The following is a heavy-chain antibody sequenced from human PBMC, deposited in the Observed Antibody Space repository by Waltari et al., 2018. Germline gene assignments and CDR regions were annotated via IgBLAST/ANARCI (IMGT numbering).Heavy chain of an antibody. Sequence: QLQLQESGPGLVKPSETLSLTCTVSGGSISSSSYYWGWIRQPPGKGLEWIGSIYYSGSTYENPAAKSGVTISVDTPKNQFSLKLSSVTAADTAVYYCARQQGGVGAATRYFGPWGQGTLVTVSS. CDR1: GGSISSSSYY. D-gene: IGHD2-15*01. CDR3: ARQQGGVGAATRYFGP. V-gene: IGHV4-39*01. CDR2: IYYSGST. J-gene: IGHJ5*02.